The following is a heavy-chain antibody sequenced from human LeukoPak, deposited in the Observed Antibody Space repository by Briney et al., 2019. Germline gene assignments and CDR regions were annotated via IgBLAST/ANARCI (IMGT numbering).Heavy chain of an antibody. J-gene: IGHJ6*02. CDR1: GFTFSSYS. V-gene: IGHV3-21*01. CDR3: ARDSGYRAYYYGMDV. D-gene: IGHD3-22*01. Sequence: PGGSLRLSCAASGFTFSSYSMNWVRQAPGKGLEWVSSISSNSSYIYYADSVKGRFTISRDNAKNSLYLQMNSLRAEDTAVYYCARDSGYRAYYYGMDVWGQGTTVTVSS. CDR2: ISSNSSYI.